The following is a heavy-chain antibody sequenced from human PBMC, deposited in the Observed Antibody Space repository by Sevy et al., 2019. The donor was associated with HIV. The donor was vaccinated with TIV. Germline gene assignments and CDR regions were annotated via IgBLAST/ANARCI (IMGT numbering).Heavy chain of an antibody. CDR1: GFTFGDYA. Sequence: GGSLRLSCTASGFTFGDYAMSWFRQAPGKGLEWVGFIRSKAYGGTTEYAASVKGIFTISRDDSKSIAYLQMNSLKTEDTAVYYCTREALGGSYDYWGQGTLVTVSS. V-gene: IGHV3-49*03. D-gene: IGHD3-16*01. J-gene: IGHJ4*02. CDR2: IRSKAYGGTT. CDR3: TREALGGSYDY.